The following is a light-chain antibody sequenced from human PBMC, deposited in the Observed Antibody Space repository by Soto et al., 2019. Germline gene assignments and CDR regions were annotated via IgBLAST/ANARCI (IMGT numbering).Light chain of an antibody. CDR3: QQANSFPLT. CDR2: AAS. J-gene: IGKJ4*01. CDR1: QGIGTL. Sequence: DIQMTQSPSSVSASVGDRVTITCRASQGIGTLLAWYQQKPGKAPNLLIHAASTLQRGVPSRFSGSGSGTDFTLIISNLQPEDFATYYCQQANSFPLTFGGGTKVEIK. V-gene: IGKV1-12*01.